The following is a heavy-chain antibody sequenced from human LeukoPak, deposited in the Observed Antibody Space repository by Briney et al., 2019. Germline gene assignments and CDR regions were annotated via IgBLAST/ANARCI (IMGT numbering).Heavy chain of an antibody. J-gene: IGHJ4*02. CDR1: GFTFSSYS. D-gene: IGHD1-26*01. V-gene: IGHV3-48*02. CDR3: ARRYSGNYWDY. CDR2: ISSTSNTI. Sequence: PGGSLRLSCAASGFTFSSYSMNWVRQAPGKGLEWVSYISSTSNTIYYADSVKGRITISRDNAKNSVYLQMNSLRDEDTAVYYCARRYSGNYWDYWGQGTLVTVSS.